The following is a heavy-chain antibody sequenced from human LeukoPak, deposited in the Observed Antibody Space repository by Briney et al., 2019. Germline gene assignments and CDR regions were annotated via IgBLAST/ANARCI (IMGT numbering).Heavy chain of an antibody. D-gene: IGHD5-18*01. CDR2: IKQDGSEK. Sequence: GGSLRLSCAASGFTFSSCWMSWVRQAPGKGLEWVANIKQDGSEKYYVDSVKGRFTISRDNAKNSLYLQMNSLRAEDTAVYYCASNGYTRRAYFDYWGQGTLVTVSS. CDR1: GFTFSSCW. V-gene: IGHV3-7*03. J-gene: IGHJ4*02. CDR3: ASNGYTRRAYFDY.